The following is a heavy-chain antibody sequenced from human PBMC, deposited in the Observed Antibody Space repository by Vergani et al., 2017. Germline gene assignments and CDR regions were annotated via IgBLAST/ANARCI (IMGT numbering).Heavy chain of an antibody. Sequence: QVQLQESGPGLVKPSETLSLTCTVSGGSISNYNWSWIRQPAGKGLEWIGRIYTSGGTNYNPSLKSRVTMSVDTSKNQFSLKLNSVTAADTAVYYCGRVADFYGLGSRLLDLWGQGILVTVSS. CDR1: GGSISNYN. CDR2: IYTSGGT. D-gene: IGHD3-10*01. CDR3: GRVADFYGLGSRLLDL. J-gene: IGHJ5*02. V-gene: IGHV4-4*07.